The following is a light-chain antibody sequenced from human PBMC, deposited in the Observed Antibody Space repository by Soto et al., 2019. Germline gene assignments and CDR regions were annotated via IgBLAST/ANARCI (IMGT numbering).Light chain of an antibody. CDR3: SSYTSSSTLDWV. J-gene: IGLJ3*02. CDR2: DVS. Sequence: QSALTQPRSVSGSPGQSVTISCTGTSSDVGGYNYVSWYQQHPGKAPKLMIYDVSKRPSGVPDRFSGSKSGNTASLTISGLQAEDEADYYCSSYTSSSTLDWVFGGGTKLTVL. V-gene: IGLV2-11*01. CDR1: SSDVGGYNY.